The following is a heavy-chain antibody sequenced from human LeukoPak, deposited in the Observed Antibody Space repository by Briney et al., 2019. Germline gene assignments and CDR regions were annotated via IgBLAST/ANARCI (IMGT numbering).Heavy chain of an antibody. J-gene: IGHJ4*02. Sequence: SVKVSCKASGGTFSSYAISWVRQAPGQGLEWMGWISAYNGNTNYAQKFQGRVTITTDESTSTAYMELSSLRSEDTAVYYCASRSIAAAGPPDLFDYWGQGTLVTVSS. CDR3: ASRSIAAAGPPDLFDY. D-gene: IGHD6-13*01. V-gene: IGHV1-69*05. CDR1: GGTFSSYA. CDR2: ISAYNGNT.